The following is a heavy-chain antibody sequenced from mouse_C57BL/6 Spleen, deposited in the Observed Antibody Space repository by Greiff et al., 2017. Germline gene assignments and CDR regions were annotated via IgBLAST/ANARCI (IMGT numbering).Heavy chain of an antibody. CDR3: ARRDYDRGGYFDY. CDR1: GFTFSDYG. J-gene: IGHJ2*01. Sequence: EVMLVESGGGLVKPGGSLKLSCAASGFTFSDYGMHWVRQAPEKGLEWVAYISSGSSTIYYADTVKGRFTISRDNAKNTLFLQMTSLRSEDTAMYYCARRDYDRGGYFDYWGQGTTLTVSS. V-gene: IGHV5-17*01. CDR2: ISSGSSTI. D-gene: IGHD2-4*01.